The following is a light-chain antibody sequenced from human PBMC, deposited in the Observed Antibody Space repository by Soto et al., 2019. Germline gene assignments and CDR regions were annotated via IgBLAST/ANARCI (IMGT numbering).Light chain of an antibody. V-gene: IGKV3-11*01. CDR1: QSVRSN. CDR2: DAS. CDR3: QQRSNWPWT. J-gene: IGKJ1*01. Sequence: EIVLTQSPATLSLSPGERATFSCRASQSVRSNLAWYQHKPGQAPRLLIYDASNRATGIPGRFSGSGSGTDFTLTISSLETEDFAVYYRQQRSNWPWTFGQGTKVEIK.